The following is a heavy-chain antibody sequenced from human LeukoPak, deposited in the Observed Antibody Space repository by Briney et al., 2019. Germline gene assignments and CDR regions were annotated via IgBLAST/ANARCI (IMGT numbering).Heavy chain of an antibody. CDR2: INSDGSST. CDR3: AKDMLVAGYYYYDMDV. CDR1: GFTFSSYW. J-gene: IGHJ6*02. D-gene: IGHD6-19*01. V-gene: IGHV3-74*01. Sequence: GSLRLSCAASGFTFSSYWMHWVRQAPGKGLVWVSRINSDGSSTSYADSVKGRFTISRDNAKNTLYLQMNSLRAEDTAVYYCAKDMLVAGYYYYDMDVWGQGTTVTVSS.